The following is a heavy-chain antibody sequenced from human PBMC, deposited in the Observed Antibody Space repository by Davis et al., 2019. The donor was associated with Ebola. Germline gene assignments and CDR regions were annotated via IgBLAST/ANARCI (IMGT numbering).Heavy chain of an antibody. D-gene: IGHD2-15*01. J-gene: IGHJ3*02. CDR1: GGTFSSYA. CDR2: IIPIFGTA. Sequence: SVKVSCKASGGTFSSYAISWVRQAPGQGLEWMGGIIPIFGTANYAQKFQGRATITADESTSTAYMELSSLRSEDTAVYYCARAPGALGYCSGGSCFDAFDIWGQGTMVTVSS. V-gene: IGHV1-69*13. CDR3: ARAPGALGYCSGGSCFDAFDI.